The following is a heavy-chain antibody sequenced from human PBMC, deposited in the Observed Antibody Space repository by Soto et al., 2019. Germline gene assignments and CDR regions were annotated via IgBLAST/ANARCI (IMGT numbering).Heavy chain of an antibody. CDR1: GGSVSSGSYY. V-gene: IGHV4-61*01. CDR3: AMGYCSGGSCSGSWFDP. D-gene: IGHD2-15*01. Sequence: SETLSLTCTVSGGSVSSGSYYWSWIRQPPGKGLEWIGYIYYSGSTNYNPSLKSRVTISVDTSKNQFSLKLSSVTAADTAVYYCAMGYCSGGSCSGSWFDPWGQGTLVTVSS. J-gene: IGHJ5*02. CDR2: IYYSGST.